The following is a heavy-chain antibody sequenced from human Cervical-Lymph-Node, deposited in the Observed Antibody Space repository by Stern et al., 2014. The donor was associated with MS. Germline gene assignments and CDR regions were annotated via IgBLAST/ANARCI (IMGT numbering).Heavy chain of an antibody. V-gene: IGHV1-69*06. CDR2: IIRPVGTA. CDR3: ARGAGDNWFDP. Sequence: QVQLGQSGADVKKPGSSVRVSCKAYGCISWLRQAPGQGLEYMGGIIRPVGTAHYTQRFQGRLTITADKSTNTTDMELFSLRSDDTAIYYCARGAGDNWFDPWGQGTLVSVSS. D-gene: IGHD3-10*01. J-gene: IGHJ5*02. CDR1: GC.